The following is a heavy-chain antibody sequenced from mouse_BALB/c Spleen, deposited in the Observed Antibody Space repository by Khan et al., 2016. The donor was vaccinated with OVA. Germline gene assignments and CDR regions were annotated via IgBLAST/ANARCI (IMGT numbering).Heavy chain of an antibody. D-gene: IGHD2-1*01. CDR1: GYAFTHYL. CDR3: VRDDYDNFLYFDY. CDR2: INPGSGST. Sequence: QVQLKESGGEVIRPGTSVKVSCKASGYAFTHYLIEWVKQRPGQGLEWIGVINPGSGSTNYNEKFKGKAILTADKSSSTAYMQLGSLTSDDSAVYFCVRDDYDNFLYFDYWGQGTTLTGSS. V-gene: IGHV1-54*01. J-gene: IGHJ2*01.